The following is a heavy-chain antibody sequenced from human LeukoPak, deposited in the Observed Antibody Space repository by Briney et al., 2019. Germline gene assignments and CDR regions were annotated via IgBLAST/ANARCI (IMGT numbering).Heavy chain of an antibody. J-gene: IGHJ4*02. V-gene: IGHV4-30-4*08. CDR2: IYYSGST. CDR3: AREFSSGWTTYYIDY. Sequence: SETLSLTCTVSGGSISSSSYYWGWIRQPPGKGLEWIGYIYYSGSTYYNPSLKSRVTISVDTSKNQFSLKLSSVTAADTAVYYCAREFSSGWTTYYIDYWGQGTLVTVSS. CDR1: GGSISSSSYY. D-gene: IGHD6-19*01.